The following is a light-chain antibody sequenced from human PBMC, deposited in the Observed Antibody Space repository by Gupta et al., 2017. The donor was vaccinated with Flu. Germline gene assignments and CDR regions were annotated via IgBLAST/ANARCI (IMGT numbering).Light chain of an antibody. CDR1: QSVSRSY. Sequence: EIVLTQSPGTLSLSPGERATLSCRASQSVSRSYLAWYQQKPGQAPRLLIYGASSRAIGIPDRFSGSGSGTDFTLTISRLEPEDFAVYYCQQYGSSLFTFGHGTKVNIQ. J-gene: IGKJ3*01. CDR3: QQYGSSLFT. V-gene: IGKV3-20*01. CDR2: GAS.